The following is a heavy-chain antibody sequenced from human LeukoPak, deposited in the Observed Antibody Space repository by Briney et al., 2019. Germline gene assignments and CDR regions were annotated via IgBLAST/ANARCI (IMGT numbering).Heavy chain of an antibody. J-gene: IGHJ4*02. V-gene: IGHV3-30*03. D-gene: IGHD4-17*01. CDR1: GFSLSNYW. CDR3: ARDFYPSTTVTTSLDY. Sequence: GGSLRLSCVASGFSLSNYWMNWVRQTPGKGLEWVAVISYDGSNKYYADSVKGRFTISRDNSKNTLFLQMNSLRAEDTAVYYCARDFYPSTTVTTSLDYWGQGTLVTVSS. CDR2: ISYDGSNK.